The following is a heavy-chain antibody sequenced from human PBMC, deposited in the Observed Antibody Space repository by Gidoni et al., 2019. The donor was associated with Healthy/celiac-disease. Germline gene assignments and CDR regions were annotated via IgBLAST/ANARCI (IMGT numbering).Heavy chain of an antibody. CDR3: AVRVVLPETYYFDY. V-gene: IGHV4-39*01. Sequence: QLQLQESGPGLVKPSETLSLTCTVSGGSISSSSYYWGWSRQPPGKGLEWIGSIYYSGSTYYNPSLKSRVTISVDTSKNQFSLKLSSVTAADTAVYYCAVRVVLPETYYFDYWGQGTLVTVSS. D-gene: IGHD2-21*01. CDR1: GGSISSSSYY. CDR2: IYYSGST. J-gene: IGHJ4*02.